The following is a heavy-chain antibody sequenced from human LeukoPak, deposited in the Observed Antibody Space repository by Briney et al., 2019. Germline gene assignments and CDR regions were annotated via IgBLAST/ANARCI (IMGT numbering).Heavy chain of an antibody. CDR2: IIPSGSPT. J-gene: IGHJ4*02. CDR3: AKDLRPDGVDNFDH. Sequence: GGSLRLSCVGTGFKFGSYTINRVRQAPGKGLEWVANIIPSGSPTYYADSVKGRFIISRDNSKNTLYLQMNSLRVEDTAVYYCAKDLRPDGVDNFDHWGQGTLVTVSS. CDR1: GFKFGSYT. D-gene: IGHD2-8*01. V-gene: IGHV3-23*01.